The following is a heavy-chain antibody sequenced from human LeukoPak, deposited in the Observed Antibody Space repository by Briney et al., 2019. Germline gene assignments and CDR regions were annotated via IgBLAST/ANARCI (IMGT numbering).Heavy chain of an antibody. V-gene: IGHV3-74*01. Sequence: GGSLRLSCAASGFTFSSYWMHWVRQAPGKGLVWVSRINSGGSSRNYADSVKGRFTISRDNAKNTVYLQMNSLRAEDTAVYYCASASSHRIAAGGDFWGQGTLVTASS. J-gene: IGHJ4*02. CDR3: ASASSHRIAAGGDF. D-gene: IGHD6-13*01. CDR2: INSGGSSR. CDR1: GFTFSSYW.